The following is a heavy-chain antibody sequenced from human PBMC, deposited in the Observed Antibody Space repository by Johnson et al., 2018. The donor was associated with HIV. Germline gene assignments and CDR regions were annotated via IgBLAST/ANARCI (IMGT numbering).Heavy chain of an antibody. CDR3: TTDLPYCSGQDCYNAFDL. J-gene: IGHJ3*01. Sequence: EVQLVESGGGVVQPGRSLRLSCAASGFTFSSYGMHWVRQAPGKGLEWVGRIKSKTDGGTTDYAAPVKGRFTISRDDSKNTLYLQMNSLKTEDTAVYYCTTDLPYCSGQDCYNAFDLWGQGTTVIVSS. CDR2: IKSKTDGGTT. CDR1: GFTFSSYG. D-gene: IGHD2-15*01. V-gene: IGHV3-15*01.